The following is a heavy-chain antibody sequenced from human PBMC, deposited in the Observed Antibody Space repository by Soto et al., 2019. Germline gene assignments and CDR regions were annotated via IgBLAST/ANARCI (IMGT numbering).Heavy chain of an antibody. CDR1: GGSISSSSYY. CDR3: ARQGTVRGVITFRDMDV. J-gene: IGHJ6*03. Sequence: SETLSLTCTVSGGSISSSSYYWGWIRQPPGKGLEWIGSIYYSGSTYYNPSLKSRVTISVDTSKNQFSLKLSSVTAADTAVYYCARQGTVRGVITFRDMDVWGKGTTVTVSS. CDR2: IYYSGST. D-gene: IGHD3-10*01. V-gene: IGHV4-39*01.